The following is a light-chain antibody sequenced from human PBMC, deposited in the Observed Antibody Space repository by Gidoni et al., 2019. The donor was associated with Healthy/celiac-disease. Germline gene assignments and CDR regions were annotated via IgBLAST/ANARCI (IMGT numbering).Light chain of an antibody. Sequence: DIQKTQSPSSLSASVGDRVTITCRASQSISSYLNWYQQKPGKAPKLLIYAASSLQSGVPSRFSGSGSGTDFTLTISSLQPEDFATYYCQQSYSTPLTFGGGTKVEIK. CDR1: QSISSY. CDR3: QQSYSTPLT. J-gene: IGKJ4*01. V-gene: IGKV1-39*01. CDR2: AAS.